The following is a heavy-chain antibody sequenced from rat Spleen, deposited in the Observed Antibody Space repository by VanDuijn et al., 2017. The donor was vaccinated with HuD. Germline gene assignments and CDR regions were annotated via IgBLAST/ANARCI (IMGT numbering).Heavy chain of an antibody. CDR3: TTPRDTAGIPP. CDR2: IIYDGSRT. J-gene: IGHJ2*01. V-gene: IGHV5S10*01. D-gene: IGHD1-9*01. Sequence: EVQLMESGGGLEQPGGSLKLSCAASGFTFSDYNMAWVRQAPKKGLEWVATIIYDGSRTYYRDSVKGRFTISRDNAKRNLYLQMDSLRSEDTATYYCTTPRDTAGIPPWGQGVMVTVSS. CDR1: GFTFSDYN.